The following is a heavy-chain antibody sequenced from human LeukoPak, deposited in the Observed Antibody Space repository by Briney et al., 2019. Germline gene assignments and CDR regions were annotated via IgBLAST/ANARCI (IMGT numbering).Heavy chain of an antibody. V-gene: IGHV4-30-4*01. Sequence: PSETLSLTCTVSGDSISGADYYWSWIRQPPGKGLEWIAYVYYSGSTYYNPSLKSRLTISVDTSKNQFSLKLNSVTAADTAVYYCAREGGGSSTVTTYWFDPWGQGALVTVSS. D-gene: IGHD4-17*01. CDR3: AREGGGSSTVTTYWFDP. J-gene: IGHJ5*02. CDR2: VYYSGST. CDR1: GDSISGADYY.